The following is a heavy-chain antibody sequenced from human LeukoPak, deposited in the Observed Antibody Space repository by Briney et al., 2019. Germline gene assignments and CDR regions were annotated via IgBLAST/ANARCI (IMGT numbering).Heavy chain of an antibody. D-gene: IGHD6-19*01. J-gene: IGHJ4*02. Sequence: SVTLSLTCTVSGASISSYYWSWIRQPPGMELEWIGYVYYSESTNYNPSLKSRVTISIDTSKNQFSLKLSSVTAADTAVYYCARRRYSSGQIDCWGQGTLVTVSS. CDR3: ARRRYSSGQIDC. CDR2: VYYSEST. CDR1: GASISSYY. V-gene: IGHV4-59*08.